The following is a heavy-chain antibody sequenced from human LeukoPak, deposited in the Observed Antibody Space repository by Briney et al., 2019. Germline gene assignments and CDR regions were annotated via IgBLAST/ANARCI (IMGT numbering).Heavy chain of an antibody. J-gene: IGHJ4*02. CDR1: GGSIRSYY. CDR2: ISDSGST. Sequence: SETLSLTCSVSGGSIRSYYWSWVRQPPGKGLEWIGYISDSGSTYYKPSLKSRVSMSVDTSKNQFSLKLSSVTAADTAVYFCARDNWNYPTHFFDYWGQGTLVTVSS. D-gene: IGHD1-7*01. CDR3: ARDNWNYPTHFFDY. V-gene: IGHV4-59*01.